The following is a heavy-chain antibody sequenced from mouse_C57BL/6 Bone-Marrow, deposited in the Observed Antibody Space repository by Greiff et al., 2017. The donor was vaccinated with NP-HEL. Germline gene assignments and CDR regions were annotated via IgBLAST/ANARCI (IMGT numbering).Heavy chain of an antibody. V-gene: IGHV1-59*01. CDR2: IDPSDSYT. Sequence: QVQLQQPGAELVRPGTSVKLSCKASGYTFTSYWMHWVKQRPGQGLEWIGVIDPSDSYTNYNQKFKGKATLTVDTSSSTAYMQLSSLTSEDSAVYYCARWLIRFAYWGQGTLVTVSA. CDR3: ARWLIRFAY. D-gene: IGHD2-3*01. CDR1: GYTFTSYW. J-gene: IGHJ3*01.